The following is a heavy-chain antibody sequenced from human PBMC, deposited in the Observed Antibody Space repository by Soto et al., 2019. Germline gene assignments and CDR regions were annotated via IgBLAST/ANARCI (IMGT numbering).Heavy chain of an antibody. V-gene: IGHV3-30*18. CDR2: ISYDETNR. CDR3: AKDPNPNRGTLNWFDP. Sequence: QVQLVESGGGVVQPGGSLRLSCAASGFTFTTFGMHWVRQAPGKGLEWVAVISYDETNRNCADSVQGRFTISRDNSKNKVYLQMNSLRVEDTAVYYCAKDPNPNRGTLNWFDPWGQGTLVTVSS. D-gene: IGHD2-8*01. CDR1: GFTFTTFG. J-gene: IGHJ5*02.